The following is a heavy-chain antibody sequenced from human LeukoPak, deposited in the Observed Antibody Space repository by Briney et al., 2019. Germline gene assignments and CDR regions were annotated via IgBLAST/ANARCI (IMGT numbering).Heavy chain of an antibody. J-gene: IGHJ4*02. V-gene: IGHV1-69*01. CDR3: ARHLYYDILTSYYYFDY. D-gene: IGHD3-9*01. CDR1: GGTFSSYA. CDR2: IIPIFGTA. Sequence: SVKVSCKASGGTFSSYAISWVRQAPGQGLEWMGGIIPIFGTANYAQKFQGRVTITADESTSTAYMELSSLRSEDTAVYYCARHLYYDILTSYYYFDYWGQGTLVTVSS.